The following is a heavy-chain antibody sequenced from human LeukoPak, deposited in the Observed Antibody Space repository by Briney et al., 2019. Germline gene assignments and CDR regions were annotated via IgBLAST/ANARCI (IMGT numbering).Heavy chain of an antibody. J-gene: IGHJ3*02. CDR2: ISTSSSYI. D-gene: IGHD1-1*01. V-gene: IGHV3-21*01. CDR3: ARHSTGTTADAFNI. Sequence: GGSLRLSCAASGFTFSAYSMNWVRQAPEKGLEWVSLISTSSSYINYADSVKGRFTISRDNAKNSLYLHMNSLRAEDTAVYYCARHSTGTTADAFNIWGQGTMVTVSS. CDR1: GFTFSAYS.